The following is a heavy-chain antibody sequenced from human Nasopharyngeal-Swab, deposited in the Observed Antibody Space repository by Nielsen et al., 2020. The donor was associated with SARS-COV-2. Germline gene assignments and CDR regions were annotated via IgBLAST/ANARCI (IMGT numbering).Heavy chain of an antibody. CDR2: IDPSDSYT. V-gene: IGHV5-10-1*01. CDR1: GYSFTSYW. J-gene: IGHJ6*03. CDR3: ASSYSSSSLYYYMDV. Sequence: GESLKISCKGSGYSFTSYWISWVRQMHGKGLEWMGRIDPSDSYTNYSPSFQGNVTISADKSISTAYLQWSSLKASDTAMYYCASSYSSSSLYYYMDVWGKGTTVTVSS. D-gene: IGHD6-6*01.